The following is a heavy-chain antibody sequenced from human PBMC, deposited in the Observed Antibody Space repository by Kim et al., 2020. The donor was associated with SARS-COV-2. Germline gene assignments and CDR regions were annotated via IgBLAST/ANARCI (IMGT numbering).Heavy chain of an antibody. V-gene: IGHV4-4*07. CDR3: ARERIAVAGTYNWFDP. CDR1: GGSISSYY. Sequence: SETLSLTCTVSGGSISSYYWSWIRQPAGKGLEWIGRIYTSGSTNYNPSLKSRVTMSVDTSKNQFSLKLSSVTAADTAVYYCARERIAVAGTYNWFDPWGQGTLVTVSS. J-gene: IGHJ5*02. CDR2: IYTSGST. D-gene: IGHD6-19*01.